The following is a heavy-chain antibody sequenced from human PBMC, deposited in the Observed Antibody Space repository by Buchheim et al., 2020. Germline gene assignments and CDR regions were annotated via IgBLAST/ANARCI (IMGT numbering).Heavy chain of an antibody. CDR2: ISGSGGST. V-gene: IGHV3-23*01. J-gene: IGHJ6*02. Sequence: EVQLLESGGGLVQPGGSLRLSCAASGFTFSSYAMSWVRQAPGKGLEWVSAISGSGGSTYYADSVKGRFTISRDNSKNTLYLQMNSLRDEDTAVYYGAKEVGSTSCCRSYCGMDVWGQGTT. D-gene: IGHD2-2*01. CDR3: AKEVGSTSCCRSYCGMDV. CDR1: GFTFSSYA.